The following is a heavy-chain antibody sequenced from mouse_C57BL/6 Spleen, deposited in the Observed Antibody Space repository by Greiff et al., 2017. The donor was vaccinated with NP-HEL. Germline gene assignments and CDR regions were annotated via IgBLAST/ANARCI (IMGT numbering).Heavy chain of an antibody. D-gene: IGHD2-1*01. J-gene: IGHJ4*01. CDR2: IYPRDGST. CDR1: GYTFTDHT. V-gene: IGHV1-78*01. Sequence: VQLQQSDAELVKPGASVKISCKVSGYTFTDHTIHWMKQRPEQGLEWIGYIYPRDGSTKYNEKFKGKATLTADKSSSTAYMQINSLTSEDSAVYFCAREGVYGKYGGAMDYWGQGTSVTVSS. CDR3: AREGVYGKYGGAMDY.